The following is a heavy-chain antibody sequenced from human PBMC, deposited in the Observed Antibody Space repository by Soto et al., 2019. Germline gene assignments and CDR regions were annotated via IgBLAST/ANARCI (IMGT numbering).Heavy chain of an antibody. CDR2: INAGNGNT. D-gene: IGHD6-6*01. CDR3: ASPSIAARDRPDYYYYYYMDV. V-gene: IGHV1-3*01. J-gene: IGHJ6*03. CDR1: GYTFTSYA. Sequence: ASVKVSCKASGYTFTSYAMHWVRQAPGQRLEWMGWINAGNGNTKYSQKFQGRVTITRDTSASTAYMELSSLRSEDTAVYYCASPSIAARDRPDYYYYYYMDVWGKGTTVTVSS.